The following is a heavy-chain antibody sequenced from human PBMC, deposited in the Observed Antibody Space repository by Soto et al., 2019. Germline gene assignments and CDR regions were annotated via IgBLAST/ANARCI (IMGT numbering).Heavy chain of an antibody. CDR2: INGGGSSA. CDR3: TRGGGYSGYDPFDY. J-gene: IGHJ4*02. V-gene: IGHV3-74*01. CDR1: GFSFSIFW. Sequence: EVQLVESGGDLVQPGGSLTLSCAASGFSFSIFWMHWVRQAPGKGLVWVSSINGGGSSADYADSVKGRFTFSRDNAKNTLYLQINSLRAEDTAVYYCTRGGGYSGYDPFDYWGQGTLVTVSS. D-gene: IGHD5-12*01.